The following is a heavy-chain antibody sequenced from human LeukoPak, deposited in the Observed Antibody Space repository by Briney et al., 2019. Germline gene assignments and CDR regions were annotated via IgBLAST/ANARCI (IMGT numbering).Heavy chain of an antibody. CDR3: SRYCIRIAARRRGWFDP. J-gene: IGHJ5*02. CDR2: INPNSGGT. CDR1: GYTFTGYY. Sequence: ASVKVSCKASGYTFTGYYMHWVRQAPGQGLEWMGWINPNSGGTNYAQKFQGRVTMTRDTSISKAYMELSRLRYDDTAVYYCSRYCIRIAARRRGWFDPWGQGTLVTVSS. D-gene: IGHD6-6*01. V-gene: IGHV1-2*02.